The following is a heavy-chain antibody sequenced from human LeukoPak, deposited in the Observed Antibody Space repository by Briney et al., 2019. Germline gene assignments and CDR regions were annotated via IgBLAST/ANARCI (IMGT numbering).Heavy chain of an antibody. CDR3: AKGSNWGGDY. D-gene: IGHD7-27*01. CDR2: IKPDGSEK. V-gene: IGHV3-7*01. Sequence: PGGSLRLSCAASGFTLSNSWMSWVRQAPGKGLEWVATIKPDGSEKFYVDSVKGRFTMSRDNAKNSLFLQMNSLRAEDTAVYYCAKGSNWGGDYWGQGTLITVSS. CDR1: GFTLSNSW. J-gene: IGHJ4*02.